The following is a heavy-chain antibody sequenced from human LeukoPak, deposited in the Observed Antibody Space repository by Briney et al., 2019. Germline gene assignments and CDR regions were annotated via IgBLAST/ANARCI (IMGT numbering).Heavy chain of an antibody. Sequence: SQTLSLTCAITGDSVSSNSAAWNWIRQSPSRGLEWLGRTYYRSKWYNDYAVSVKSRITINPDTSKNQFSLQLNSVTPEDTAVYYCARGPIVVVPAAMSYYYYGMDVWGQGTTVTVSS. J-gene: IGHJ6*02. D-gene: IGHD2-2*01. V-gene: IGHV6-1*01. CDR2: TYYRSKWYN. CDR1: GDSVSSNSAA. CDR3: ARGPIVVVPAAMSYYYYGMDV.